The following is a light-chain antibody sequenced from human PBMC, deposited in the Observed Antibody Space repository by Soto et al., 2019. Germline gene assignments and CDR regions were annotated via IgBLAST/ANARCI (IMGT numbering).Light chain of an antibody. V-gene: IGKV3-15*01. Sequence: EIVMTQSPATLSVSPGERATLSCRASQSVRSSLAWYHQKPGQAPRLLIYDASTRATGIPARFSGSGSATDFTLTIRRLEPEDFAVYYCQHYGSSPYTFGRGTKVDIK. CDR3: QHYGSSPYT. CDR2: DAS. CDR1: QSVRSS. J-gene: IGKJ2*01.